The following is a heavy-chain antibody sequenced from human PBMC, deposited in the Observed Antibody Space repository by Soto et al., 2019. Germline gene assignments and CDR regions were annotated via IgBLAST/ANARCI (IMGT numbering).Heavy chain of an antibody. CDR1: GGSISSYY. CDR3: ARDLWFGELLFGMDV. V-gene: IGHV4-59*01. Sequence: ETLSLTCTVSGGSISSYYWSWIRQPPGKGLEWIGYIYYSGSTNYNPSLKSRVTISVDTSKNQFSLKLSSVTAADTAVYYCARDLWFGELLFGMDVWGQGTTVTVSS. J-gene: IGHJ6*02. CDR2: IYYSGST. D-gene: IGHD3-10*01.